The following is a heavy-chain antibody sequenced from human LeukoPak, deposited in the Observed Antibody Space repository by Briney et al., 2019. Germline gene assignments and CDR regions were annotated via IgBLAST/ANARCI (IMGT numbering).Heavy chain of an antibody. Sequence: GASVKVSCKASGYTFTSYYMHWVRQAPGQGLGWMGIINPSGGSTSYAQKFQGRVTMTRDTSTSTVYMELSSLRSEDTAVYYCARDGGYDSWSGYYFGSFDYWGQGTLVTVSS. V-gene: IGHV1-46*01. CDR1: GYTFTSYY. CDR2: INPSGGST. J-gene: IGHJ4*02. CDR3: ARDGGYDSWSGYYFGSFDY. D-gene: IGHD3-3*01.